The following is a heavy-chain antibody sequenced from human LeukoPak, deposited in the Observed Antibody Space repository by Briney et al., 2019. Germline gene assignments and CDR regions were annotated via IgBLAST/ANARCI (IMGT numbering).Heavy chain of an antibody. CDR3: SRLLGYYYYYSMDV. CDR1: GYTFTSYG. J-gene: IGHJ6*03. D-gene: IGHD2-8*02. V-gene: IGHV1-18*01. CDR2: ISAYNGNT. Sequence: GASVKVSCKASGYTFTSYGISWVRQAPGQGLEWMGWISAYNGNTNYAQKLQGRVTMTTDTSTSTAYMELRSLRSDDTAVYYCSRLLGYYYYYSMDVWGKGTTVTVSS.